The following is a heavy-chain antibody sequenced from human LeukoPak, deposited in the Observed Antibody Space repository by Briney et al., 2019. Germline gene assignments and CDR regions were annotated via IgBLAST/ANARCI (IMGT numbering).Heavy chain of an antibody. CDR1: GFTFSSYG. V-gene: IGHV3-30*03. Sequence: PGGSLRLSCAASGFTFSSYGMHWVRQAPGKGLEWVAVISYDGSNKYYADSVKGRFTISRDNSKNTLYLQMNSLRAEDTAVYYCARGAPKGHYYDSSGYWGQGTLVTVSS. J-gene: IGHJ4*02. CDR2: ISYDGSNK. CDR3: ARGAPKGHYYDSSGY. D-gene: IGHD3-22*01.